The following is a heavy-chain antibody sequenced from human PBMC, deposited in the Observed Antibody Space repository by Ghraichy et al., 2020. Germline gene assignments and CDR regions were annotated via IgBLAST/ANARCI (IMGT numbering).Heavy chain of an antibody. Sequence: GGSLRLSCSASGFTFSSFAMHWVRQAPGKGLEYVSAISSNGGSTYYADSVKGRFTISRDNSKNTVYLQMSSLQAEDTAVYYCVKGLYYGSSGYSISDYYYMDVWGKGTTVTVSS. V-gene: IGHV3-64D*09. CDR1: GFTFSSFA. CDR3: VKGLYYGSSGYSISDYYYMDV. CDR2: ISSNGGST. J-gene: IGHJ6*03. D-gene: IGHD3-22*01.